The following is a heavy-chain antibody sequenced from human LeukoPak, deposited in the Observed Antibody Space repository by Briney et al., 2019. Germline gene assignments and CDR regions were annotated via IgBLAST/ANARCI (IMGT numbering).Heavy chain of an antibody. J-gene: IGHJ4*02. D-gene: IGHD4-23*01. Sequence: PSETLSLTCTVSGGSISSYYWSWIRQPPGKGLDWIGYIYYSGSTNYNPSLKSRVTISVDTSKNQFSLKLSSMTAADTAVYYCAKQPIYGGHFDSWGQGTLVTVSS. V-gene: IGHV4-59*08. CDR2: IYYSGST. CDR1: GGSISSYY. CDR3: AKQPIYGGHFDS.